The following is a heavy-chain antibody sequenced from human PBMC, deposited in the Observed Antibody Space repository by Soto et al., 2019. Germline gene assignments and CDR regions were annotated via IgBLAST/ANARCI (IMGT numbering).Heavy chain of an antibody. D-gene: IGHD3-10*01. CDR2: IKQDGSEK. CDR3: ARASGFYDGSGIGAFDI. CDR1: GFTFSSYW. V-gene: IGHV3-7*01. Sequence: PGGSLRLSCAASGFTFSSYWMSWVRQAPGKGLEWVANIKQDGSEKYYVDSVKGRFTISRDNAKNSLYLQMNSLRAEDTDVYYCARASGFYDGSGIGAFDIWGQGTMVTVSS. J-gene: IGHJ3*02.